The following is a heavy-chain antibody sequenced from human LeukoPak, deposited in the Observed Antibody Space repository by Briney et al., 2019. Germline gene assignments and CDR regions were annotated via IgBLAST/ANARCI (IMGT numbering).Heavy chain of an antibody. Sequence: PSQTLSLTCTISGGSINSGDYYWSWIRQPPGKGLEWVGYMYYSGSTYYNPSLKSRVTISVDTSKNQFSLQLSSVTAADTVVYYCARPYYYDSRIDPWGQGTLVTVSS. J-gene: IGHJ5*02. CDR2: MYYSGST. V-gene: IGHV4-30-4*01. D-gene: IGHD3-22*01. CDR3: ARPYYYDSRIDP. CDR1: GGSINSGDYY.